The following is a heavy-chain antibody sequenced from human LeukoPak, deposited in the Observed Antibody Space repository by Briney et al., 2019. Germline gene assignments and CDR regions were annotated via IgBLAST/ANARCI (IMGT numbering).Heavy chain of an antibody. CDR3: ASPEESGSYYRD. CDR2: INPNSGGT. V-gene: IGHV1-2*02. CDR1: GYTFTGYY. D-gene: IGHD1-26*01. J-gene: IGHJ4*02. Sequence: ASVKVSCKASGYTFTGYYMHWVRQAPGQGLEWMGWINPNSGGTNYAQKFQGRVTMTRDTSISTAYMELSKLRSDDTAVYYCASPEESGSYYRDWGQGTLVTVSS.